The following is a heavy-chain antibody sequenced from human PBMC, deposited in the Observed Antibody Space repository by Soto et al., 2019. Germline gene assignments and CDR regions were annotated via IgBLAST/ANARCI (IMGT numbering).Heavy chain of an antibody. D-gene: IGHD6-19*01. Sequence: SQTLSLTCTVSGGSVSSFFWSWILQPPGKGLEWIGYLYYSGSTNYSPSLKSRVTISVDTSKNQFSLKVNSVTAADTAVYYCARVRHGWTFFDYWSQGTLVTVSS. CDR1: GGSVSSFF. J-gene: IGHJ4*02. CDR3: ARVRHGWTFFDY. V-gene: IGHV4-59*02. CDR2: LYYSGST.